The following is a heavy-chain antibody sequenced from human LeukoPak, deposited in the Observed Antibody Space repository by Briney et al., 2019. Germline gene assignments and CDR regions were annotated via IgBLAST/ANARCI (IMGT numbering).Heavy chain of an antibody. CDR2: TSYDENDK. J-gene: IGHJ4*02. D-gene: IGHD2-21*02. V-gene: IGHV3-30*03. Sequence: GGSLRLSCAASGFSFNNFGMHWVRLAPGKGLEWVAVTSYDENDKYYADSVKGRFTISRDNAKNSLYLQMNSLRAEDTAVYYCAREAYCGGDCYFDYWGQGTLVTVSS. CDR1: GFSFNNFG. CDR3: AREAYCGGDCYFDY.